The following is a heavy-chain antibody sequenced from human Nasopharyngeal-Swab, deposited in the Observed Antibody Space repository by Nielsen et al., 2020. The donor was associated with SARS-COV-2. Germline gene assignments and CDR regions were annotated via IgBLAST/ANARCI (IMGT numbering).Heavy chain of an antibody. J-gene: IGHJ6*02. CDR3: ARDYVASGWYLGYGLDV. D-gene: IGHD6-13*01. V-gene: IGHV3-33*01. Sequence: GESLKISCAASGLPFSSYGMHWVRQAPGKGLEWVAVIFSDGSKKFYADSVKGRFTISRDTSAKTLYLQMTSLRVEDTAVYYCARDYVASGWYLGYGLDVWGQGTTVTVSS. CDR2: IFSDGSKK. CDR1: GLPFSSYG.